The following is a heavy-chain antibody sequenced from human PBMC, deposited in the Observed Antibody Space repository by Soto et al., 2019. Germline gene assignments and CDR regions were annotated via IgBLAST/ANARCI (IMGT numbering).Heavy chain of an antibody. CDR2: FFSDAER. CDR1: GFSLTNGRMG. D-gene: IGHD4-17*01. CDR3: ARMDVDYNYYGLAV. J-gene: IGHJ6*02. Sequence: QVTLKESGPVLVKPTETLTLTCSVSGFSLTNGRMGVSWIRQPPGKALEWLAHFFSDAERSYSTSMQSRLNMSKDSSGSQVVLTMTNMAPADTATYFCARMDVDYNYYGLAVWGHGISVTVSS. V-gene: IGHV2-26*01.